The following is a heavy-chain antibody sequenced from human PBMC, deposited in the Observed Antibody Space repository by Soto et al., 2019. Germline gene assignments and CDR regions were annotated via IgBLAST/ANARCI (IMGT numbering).Heavy chain of an antibody. CDR2: IKSKSDGETT. D-gene: IGHD6-13*01. Sequence: VQLVESGGGSVEPGGSLRLSCATAGFTFANAWMNWIRQAPGMGLEWVGRIKSKSDGETTDYAAAVKGRFTISRDDAERTVYLEMASLKSEDTAVYYCASPERWAPAARGYGGQGALVTVSS. CDR3: ASPERWAPAARGY. J-gene: IGHJ4*02. V-gene: IGHV3-15*07. CDR1: GFTFANAW.